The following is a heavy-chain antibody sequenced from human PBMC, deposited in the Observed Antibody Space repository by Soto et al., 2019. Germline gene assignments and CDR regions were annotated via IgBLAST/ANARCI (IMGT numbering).Heavy chain of an antibody. CDR1: GFTFTSSA. CDR2: IVVGSGNT. D-gene: IGHD6-13*01. CDR3: AAETVPYISSWYYFDY. Sequence: QMQLVQSGPEVKKPGTSVKVSCKASGFTFTSSAVQWVRQARGQRLEWIGWIVVGSGNTNYAQKFQERVTITRDMSTSTAYMELSSLTSEDTAVYYCAAETVPYISSWYYFDYWGQGTLVTVSS. J-gene: IGHJ4*02. V-gene: IGHV1-58*01.